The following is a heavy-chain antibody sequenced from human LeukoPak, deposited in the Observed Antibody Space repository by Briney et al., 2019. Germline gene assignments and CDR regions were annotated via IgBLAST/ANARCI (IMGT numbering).Heavy chain of an antibody. CDR3: ARDGYYDSRAIDY. V-gene: IGHV3-7*01. CDR1: GLSFSSYW. J-gene: IGHJ4*02. CDR2: IKQDGSEK. Sequence: GGSLRLSCEASGLSFSSYWMSWIRQAPGKGLEWVANIKQDGSEKNFVESVEGRFTISRDDAKNSLFLQMNSLRAEDTAVYYCARDGYYDSRAIDYWGQGTLVTVSA. D-gene: IGHD3-22*01.